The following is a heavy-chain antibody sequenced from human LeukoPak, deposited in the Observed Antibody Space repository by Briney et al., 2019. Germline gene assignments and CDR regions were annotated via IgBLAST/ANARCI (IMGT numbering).Heavy chain of an antibody. CDR2: ITSSSRI. CDR3: ARDLRGVGALSFDP. Sequence: GGSLRLSCAASGFSVSSYSMNWVRQAPGKGLEWLSYITSSSRIYYTDSMKGRVTISRDNSKNTLYLQMNSLRAEDTAVYYCARDLRGVGALSFDPWGQGTLVTVSS. V-gene: IGHV3-48*01. CDR1: GFSVSSYS. J-gene: IGHJ5*02. D-gene: IGHD3-10*01.